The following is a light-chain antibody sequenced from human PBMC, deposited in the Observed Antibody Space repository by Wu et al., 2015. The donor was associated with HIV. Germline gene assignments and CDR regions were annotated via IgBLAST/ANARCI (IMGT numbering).Light chain of an antibody. CDR2: VAS. J-gene: IGKJ4*01. Sequence: SCRASQRLAATLSLVPTRKPRARAPRLLISVASSRATGIPDRFSGSVSGTDFTLTISRLEPEDFALYYCQQYGSSPPTFGGGTKVEIK. CDR3: QQYGSSPPT. CDR1: QRLAAT. V-gene: IGKV3-20*01.